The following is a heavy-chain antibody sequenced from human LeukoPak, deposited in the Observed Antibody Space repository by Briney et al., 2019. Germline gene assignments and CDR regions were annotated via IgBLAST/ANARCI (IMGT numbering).Heavy chain of an antibody. V-gene: IGHV3-15*01. CDR1: GSTFTNTW. CDR2: IKSKTNGGTT. D-gene: IGHD3-10*01. CDR3: TTDNLYSSGWEGYFQH. J-gene: IGHJ1*01. Sequence: GGSLRPSCAASGSTFTNTWMSWVRQAPGKGLEWVGRIKSKTNGGTTDYAAPVRGRFTISRDDSKNTLYLQMNSLQTEDTAVYYCTTDNLYSSGWEGYFQHWGQGTLVTVSS.